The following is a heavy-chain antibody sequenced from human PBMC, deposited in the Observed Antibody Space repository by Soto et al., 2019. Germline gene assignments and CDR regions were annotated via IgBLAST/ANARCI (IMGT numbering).Heavy chain of an antibody. D-gene: IGHD2-8*01. CDR1: GGSFSGYY. CDR3: ARGQKCTNGVCYYYSYYGMDV. J-gene: IGHJ6*02. CDR2: INHSGST. V-gene: IGHV4-34*01. Sequence: SETLSLTCAVYGGSFSGYYWSWIRQPPGKGLEWIGEINHSGSTNYNPSLKSRVTISVDTSKNQISLKLSSVTAADTAVYYCARGQKCTNGVCYYYSYYGMDVWGQGTTVTVSS.